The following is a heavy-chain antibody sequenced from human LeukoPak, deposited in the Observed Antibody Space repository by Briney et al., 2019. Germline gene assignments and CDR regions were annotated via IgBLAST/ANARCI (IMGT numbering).Heavy chain of an antibody. CDR1: GFTFSSYA. Sequence: GGSLRLSCAACGFTFSSYAMHWVRQGPGKGLEWVAVISYDGSKKYYAYSVKGRFTISRDNSKNTLYLQMNSLRAEDTAVYYCARGALWFGEFPTGMDVWGQGTMVAVSS. D-gene: IGHD3-10*01. J-gene: IGHJ6*02. CDR3: ARGALWFGEFPTGMDV. V-gene: IGHV3-30-3*01. CDR2: ISYDGSKK.